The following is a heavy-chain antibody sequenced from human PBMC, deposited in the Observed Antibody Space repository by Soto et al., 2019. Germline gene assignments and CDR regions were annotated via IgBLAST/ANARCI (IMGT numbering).Heavy chain of an antibody. J-gene: IGHJ4*02. V-gene: IGHV3-30-3*01. CDR2: KSYDGSNK. D-gene: IGHD5-18*01. CDR3: ARGQAGKRAMAYY. Sequence: QVQLVESGGGVVQPGRSLRLSCAASGFTFSSYAMHWVRQAPGKGLEWVAVKSYDGSNKYYADSVKGRFTISRDNSKNTLYLQMNSLRAEDTAVYYCARGQAGKRAMAYYWGQGTLVTVSS. CDR1: GFTFSSYA.